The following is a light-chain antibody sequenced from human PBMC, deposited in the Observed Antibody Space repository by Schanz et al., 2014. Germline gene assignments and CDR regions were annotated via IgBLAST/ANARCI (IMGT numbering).Light chain of an antibody. Sequence: QSVLTQPPSASGTPRQRVTISCSGTSSNIGANYVNWYQQLPGTAPKLFIYGNDQRPSGVPDRFSGSKSSTSGSLAISGLQSEDEADYYCAAWDDSPNLDGWVFGGGTKVTVL. V-gene: IGLV1-44*01. J-gene: IGLJ3*02. CDR1: SSNIGANY. CDR2: GND. CDR3: AAWDDSPNLDGWV.